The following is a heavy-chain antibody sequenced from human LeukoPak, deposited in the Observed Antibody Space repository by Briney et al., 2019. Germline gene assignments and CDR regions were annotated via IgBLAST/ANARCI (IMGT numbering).Heavy chain of an antibody. Sequence: ASVKVSCKASGGTFSSYAISWVRQAPGQGLEWMGRIIPILGIANYAQKFQGRVTITADKSTSTAYMELSSLRSEDTAVYYCARDPWSYDFWHGSGPDYWGQGTLVTVSS. J-gene: IGHJ4*02. D-gene: IGHD3-3*01. CDR3: ARDPWSYDFWHGSGPDY. CDR2: IIPILGIA. CDR1: GGTFSSYA. V-gene: IGHV1-69*04.